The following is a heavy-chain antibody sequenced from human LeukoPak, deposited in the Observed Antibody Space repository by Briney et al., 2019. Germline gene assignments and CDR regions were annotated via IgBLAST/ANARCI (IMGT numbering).Heavy chain of an antibody. Sequence: PSETLSLTCTVSGYSISSSYYWSWIRQPAGKGLEWIGRIYTSGSTNYNPSLKSRVTMSVDTSKNQFSLKLSSVTAADTAVYYCARDSGSSGYYYVDYWGQGTLVTVSS. V-gene: IGHV4-4*07. CDR3: ARDSGSSGYYYVDY. CDR2: IYTSGST. CDR1: GYSISSSYY. J-gene: IGHJ4*02. D-gene: IGHD3-22*01.